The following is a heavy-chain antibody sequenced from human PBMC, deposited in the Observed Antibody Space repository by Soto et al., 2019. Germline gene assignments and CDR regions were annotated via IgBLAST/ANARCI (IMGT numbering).Heavy chain of an antibody. CDR1: GFTFSSYG. Sequence: QVQLVESGGGVVQPGRSLRLSCAASGFTFSSYGMHWVRQAPGKGLEWVAVISYDGSNKYYADSVKGRFTISRDNSKNSLYLQMNSLRAEDTAVYYCAKSPGYCGGGCYPRYWGQGTLVTVSS. D-gene: IGHD2-21*02. CDR3: AKSPGYCGGGCYPRY. V-gene: IGHV3-30*18. CDR2: ISYDGSNK. J-gene: IGHJ4*02.